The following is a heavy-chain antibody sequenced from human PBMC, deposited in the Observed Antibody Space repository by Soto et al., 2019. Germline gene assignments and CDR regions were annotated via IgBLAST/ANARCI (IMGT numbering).Heavy chain of an antibody. CDR3: ARAIKRWEVHYYFDY. D-gene: IGHD1-26*01. V-gene: IGHV1-69*06. CDR1: GSTFNNFA. CDR2: IVVMSNTA. Sequence: QVVLLQSGAEVKEPGSSVRVSCKVSGSTFNNFAFSWVRQAPGHGPEWMGGIVVMSNTADYSQRFRDRVTITADTSTNTLYMELGNLTFEDTAVYYCARAIKRWEVHYYFDYWGQGTQVTVSS. J-gene: IGHJ4*02.